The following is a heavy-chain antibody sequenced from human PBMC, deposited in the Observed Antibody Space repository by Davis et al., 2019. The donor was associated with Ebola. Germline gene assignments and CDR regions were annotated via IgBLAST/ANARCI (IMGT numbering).Heavy chain of an antibody. CDR2: TYYNSKWYN. J-gene: IGHJ6*02. CDR3: ARSWSRGGMDV. V-gene: IGHV6-1*01. CDR1: GHSVSTGG. D-gene: IGHD3-10*01. Sequence: HPQTLSLTCSISGHSVSTGGWTWIRQSPSRGLEGLGSTYYNSKWYNDYTVSVKRRITINPYTYKNQFSLQLNSVTHEDTALYYCARSWSRGGMDVLGEGTTVTV.